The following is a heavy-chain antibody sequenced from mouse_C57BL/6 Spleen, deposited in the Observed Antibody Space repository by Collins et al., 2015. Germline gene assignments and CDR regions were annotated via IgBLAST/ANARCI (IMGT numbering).Heavy chain of an antibody. Sequence: QVQLKQSGAELVRPGASVKLSCKASGYTFTDYYINWVKQRPGQGLEWIARIYPGSGNTYYDEKFKGKATLTAEKSSSTAYMQLSSLTSEDSAVYFCAGEGTTVKDYAMDYWGQGTSVTVSS. V-gene: IGHV1-76*01. D-gene: IGHD1-1*01. CDR2: IYPGSGNT. CDR1: GYTFTDYY. J-gene: IGHJ4*01. CDR3: AGEGTTVKDYAMDY.